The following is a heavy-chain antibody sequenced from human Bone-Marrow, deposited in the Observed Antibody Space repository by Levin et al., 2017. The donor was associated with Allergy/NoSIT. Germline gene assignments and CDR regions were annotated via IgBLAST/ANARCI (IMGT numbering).Heavy chain of an antibody. CDR3: ARGRRILRSGYIDD. V-gene: IGHV6-1*01. Sequence: SETLSLTCAISGASVSSNNAVWNWFRQSPSGGLEWLGRTYFRSKWNTVYAVSVKSRITISADTSKNQFSLQLNSVTPEDTAIYYCARGRRILRSGYIDDWGQGTLVTVSS. CDR1: GASVSSNNAV. D-gene: IGHD3-3*01. CDR2: TYFRSKWNT. J-gene: IGHJ4*02.